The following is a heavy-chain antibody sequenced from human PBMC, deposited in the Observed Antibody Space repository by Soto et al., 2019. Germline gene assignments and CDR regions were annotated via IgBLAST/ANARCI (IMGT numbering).Heavy chain of an antibody. Sequence: NVARMASGGTLLRYPISWVRQAPGRQREGMGGIIPIFGTANYAQKVQGRVTITADKSTSTAYMELSRLRSEDTAVYYCARAPGYCSSTSCPSSKTMSYYYGMDVWGQGTTVTVSS. CDR1: GGTLLRYP. CDR3: ARAPGYCSSTSCPSSKTMSYYYGMDV. CDR2: IIPIFGTA. V-gene: IGHV1-69*06. D-gene: IGHD2-2*01. J-gene: IGHJ6*02.